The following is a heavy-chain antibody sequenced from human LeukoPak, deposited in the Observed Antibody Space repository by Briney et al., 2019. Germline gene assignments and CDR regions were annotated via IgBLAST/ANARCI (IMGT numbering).Heavy chain of an antibody. J-gene: IGHJ6*02. CDR1: GGSISSGDYY. Sequence: SETLSLTCTVSGGSISSGDYYWSWILQPPGKGLEWIGYIYYSGSTYYNPSLKSRVTISVDTSKNQFSLKLSSVTAADTAVYYCSRGGASSSWYSRYYYYYYGMDVWGQGTTVTVSS. CDR3: SRGGASSSWYSRYYYYYYGMDV. D-gene: IGHD6-13*01. CDR2: IYYSGST. V-gene: IGHV4-30-4*01.